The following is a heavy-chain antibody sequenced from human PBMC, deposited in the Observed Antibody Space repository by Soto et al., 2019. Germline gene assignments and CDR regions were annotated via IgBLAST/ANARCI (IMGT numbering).Heavy chain of an antibody. J-gene: IGHJ3*02. CDR3: ARDLSGLEWYIIPNAFDI. V-gene: IGHV3-21*01. CDR1: GFTFSSYS. CDR2: ISSSSSSYI. D-gene: IGHD3-3*01. Sequence: VGSLRLSCAASGFTFSSYSMNWVRQAPGKGLEWVSSISSSSSSYIYYADSVKGRFTISRDSAKNSLYLQMNSLRAEDTAVYYCARDLSGLEWYIIPNAFDICGQRTMVTVSS.